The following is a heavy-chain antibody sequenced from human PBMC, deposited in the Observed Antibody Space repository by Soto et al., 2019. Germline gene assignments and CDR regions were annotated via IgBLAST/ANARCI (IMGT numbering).Heavy chain of an antibody. CDR3: AKVNDFWTGYYSTNWFDP. Sequence: PSETLSLTCTVSGGSISSYYWSWIRPPPGKGLEWIGYIYYSGSTNYNPSLKSRVTISVDTSKNQFSLKLSSVTAADTAVYYCAKVNDFWTGYYSTNWFDPWGQGTLVTVSS. CDR1: GGSISSYY. D-gene: IGHD3-3*01. V-gene: IGHV4-59*01. CDR2: IYYSGST. J-gene: IGHJ5*02.